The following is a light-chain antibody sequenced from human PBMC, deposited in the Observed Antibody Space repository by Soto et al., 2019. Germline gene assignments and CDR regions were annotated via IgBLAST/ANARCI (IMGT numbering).Light chain of an antibody. V-gene: IGKV3-15*01. CDR1: QSVSSY. CDR2: GAS. Sequence: EIVMTQSPATLSVSPGERVTLSCRASQSVSSYLAWYQQKPGQPPRLLIYGASTRATGIPARFSASGSGTDFTLTISDVQPEDFALYYCHQRQSWPRTFGQGTKVDIK. CDR3: HQRQSWPRT. J-gene: IGKJ1*01.